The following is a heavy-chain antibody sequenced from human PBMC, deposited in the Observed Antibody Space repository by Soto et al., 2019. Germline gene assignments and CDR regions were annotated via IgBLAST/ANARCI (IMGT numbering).Heavy chain of an antibody. J-gene: IGHJ5*02. CDR1: GGSMSSYY. Sequence: SETLSLTCTVWGGSMSSYYWTWIRQPAGKGLEWIGRVYSSGGTHYNPSLKSRVTISLDTSKNQFSLRLLSVTDADTAVYYCARGQRFSDWFDPWGHGTLVTVS. CDR2: VYSSGGT. V-gene: IGHV4-4*07. D-gene: IGHD3-3*01. CDR3: ARGQRFSDWFDP.